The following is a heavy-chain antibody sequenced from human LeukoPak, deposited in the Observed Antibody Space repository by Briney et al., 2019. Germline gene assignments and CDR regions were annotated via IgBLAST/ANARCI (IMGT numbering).Heavy chain of an antibody. CDR3: ANWPVVIMRSDYFDY. CDR2: IKQDGGEK. V-gene: IGHV3-7*05. CDR1: GFTFSSYW. Sequence: PGGSLRLSCAASGFTFSSYWMTWVRQAPGKGLEWVANIKQDGGEKYYVDSVKGRFTISRDNAKNSLYLHMNSLRAEGTAVYYCANWPVVIMRSDYFDYWGQGTLVTVSS. J-gene: IGHJ4*02. D-gene: IGHD3-22*01.